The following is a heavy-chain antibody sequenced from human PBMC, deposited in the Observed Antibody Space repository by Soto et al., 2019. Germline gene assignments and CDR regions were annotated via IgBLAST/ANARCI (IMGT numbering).Heavy chain of an antibody. CDR1: GGSISSSNW. D-gene: IGHD3-10*01. J-gene: IGHJ4*02. V-gene: IGHV4-4*02. CDR2: IYHSGST. CDR3: ARRWGEGRVDY. Sequence: QVQLQESGPGLVKPSGTLSLTCAVSGGSISSSNWWSWVRQPPGKGLQWIGEIYHSGSTNYIPSPKRRATISVDKCRNLFALKLSSVTAADTAVYYCARRWGEGRVDYWGQGTLVTVSS.